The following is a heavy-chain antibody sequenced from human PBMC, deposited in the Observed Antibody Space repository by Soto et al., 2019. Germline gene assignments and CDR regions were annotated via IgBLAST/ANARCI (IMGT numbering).Heavy chain of an antibody. CDR1: GYRFASYW. CDR3: ARHKAFYYDSSGA. J-gene: IGHJ5*02. Sequence: GESLNLSCTGSGYRFASYWISWVRPLPAKGLEWMGRIDPSDSYANYSPSFQGHVTFSADKSISTAYLQWSSLRASDTAMYYCARHKAFYYDSSGAWGQGTMVTVSA. V-gene: IGHV5-10-1*01. CDR2: IDPSDSYA. D-gene: IGHD3-22*01.